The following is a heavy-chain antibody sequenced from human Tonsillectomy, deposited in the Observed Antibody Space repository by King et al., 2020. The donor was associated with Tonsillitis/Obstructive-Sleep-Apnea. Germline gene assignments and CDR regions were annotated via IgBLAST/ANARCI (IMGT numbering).Heavy chain of an antibody. CDR2: IYWDDDK. CDR3: AHTYGDYSIDY. CDR1: GFSLSTSGVG. V-gene: IGHV2-5*02. J-gene: IGHJ4*02. Sequence: TLKESGPTLVKPTQTLTLPCTFSGFSLSTSGVGVGWIRQPPGQALEWLALIYWDDDKRHSPSLKSRLTLTKDTSKNQVVLTTTNMGPGDTATYYCAHTYGDYSIDYWGQGTLVTVSS. D-gene: IGHD4-17*01.